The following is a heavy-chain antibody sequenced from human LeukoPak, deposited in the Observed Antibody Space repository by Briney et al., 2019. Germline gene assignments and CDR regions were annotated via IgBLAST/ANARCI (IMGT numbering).Heavy chain of an antibody. J-gene: IGHJ4*02. CDR3: AKGAAVAALLTPFDY. Sequence: GGSLRLSCAASGFTFSSYGMSWVRQAPGKGLEWVSLISWDGGSTYYADSVKGRFTISRDNSKNSLYLQMNSLRAEDTAVYYCAKGAAVAALLTPFDYWGQGTLVTVSS. CDR1: GFTFSSYG. D-gene: IGHD6-19*01. CDR2: ISWDGGST. V-gene: IGHV3-43D*03.